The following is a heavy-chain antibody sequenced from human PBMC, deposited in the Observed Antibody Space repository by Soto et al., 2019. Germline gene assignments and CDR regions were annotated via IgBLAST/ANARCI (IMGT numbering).Heavy chain of an antibody. CDR3: ARDYYGMDV. CDR1: GGSISSGGYS. J-gene: IGHJ6*02. Sequence: SETLSLTCTVSGGSISSGGYSWTWIRQSPGKGLEWIGYTYQSGSAYYNPSLKSRVTMSVDRSKSQFSLNLTSVTAADTAVYYCARDYYGMDVWGQGTTVTSP. CDR2: TYQSGSA. V-gene: IGHV4-30-2*06.